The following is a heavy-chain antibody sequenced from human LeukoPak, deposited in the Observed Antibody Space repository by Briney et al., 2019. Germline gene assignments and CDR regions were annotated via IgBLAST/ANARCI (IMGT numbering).Heavy chain of an antibody. CDR3: AGDGSGGLWGRLAL. CDR2: ISAYNGNT. V-gene: IGHV1-18*01. J-gene: IGHJ4*02. CDR1: GYTFTSYG. D-gene: IGHD3-10*01. Sequence: ASVKVSCKASGYTFTSYGISWVRQAPGQGLEWMGWISAYNGNTNYAQKLQGRVSMTTDTSTSTAYMELRSLRSDDTAVYYCAGDGSGGLWGRLALWGQGTLVTVSS.